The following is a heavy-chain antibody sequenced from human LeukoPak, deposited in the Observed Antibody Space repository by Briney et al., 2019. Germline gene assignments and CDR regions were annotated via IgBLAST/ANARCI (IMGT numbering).Heavy chain of an antibody. Sequence: GGSLTLSCAASEFTFSSFWLTWVRQAPGKGLEWVASIKHDGSERHYVDFVEGRFAVSRDNAKNSMFLQMNRLRAEDTAVYYCASQLGIGDAFDIWGQGTMVTVSS. CDR2: IKHDGSER. CDR3: ASQLGIGDAFDI. J-gene: IGHJ3*02. CDR1: EFTFSSFW. D-gene: IGHD2/OR15-2a*01. V-gene: IGHV3-7*02.